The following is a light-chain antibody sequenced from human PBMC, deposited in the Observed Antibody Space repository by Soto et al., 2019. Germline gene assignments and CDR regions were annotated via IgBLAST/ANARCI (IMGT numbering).Light chain of an antibody. Sequence: DIQITQSPSTLSAALGERVNITFPASQSISSWLAWYQQKPGKAPKLLIYDASSLESGVPSRFSGSGSGTEFTLTISSLKPDDFATYYCQQYNSYSTFGKGTKVDIK. CDR1: QSISSW. V-gene: IGKV1-5*01. CDR2: DAS. J-gene: IGKJ1*01. CDR3: QQYNSYST.